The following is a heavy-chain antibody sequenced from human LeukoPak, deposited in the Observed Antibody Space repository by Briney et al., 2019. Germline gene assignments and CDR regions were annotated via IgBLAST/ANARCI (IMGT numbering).Heavy chain of an antibody. CDR2: IYYSGST. CDR1: GGSISSYY. Sequence: SSETLSLXCTVSGGSISSYYWSWIRQPPGKGLEWIGYIYYSGSTNYNPSLKSRVTISVDTSKNQFSLKLSSVTAADTAVYYCARTLDYWGQGTLVTVSS. J-gene: IGHJ4*02. V-gene: IGHV4-59*01. CDR3: ARTLDY.